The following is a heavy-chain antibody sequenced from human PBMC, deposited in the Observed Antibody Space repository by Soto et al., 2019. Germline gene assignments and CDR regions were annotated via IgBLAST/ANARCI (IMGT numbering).Heavy chain of an antibody. V-gene: IGHV1-8*01. Sequence: VQLVQSGAEVKKPGASVKVSCKASGYTFTSYDINWVRQATGQGLEWMGWMNPNSGNTGYAQEFQGRVTMTRNTSISTAYMELSSLRFEDPAVYYFAGGSGSYYAFDIWGQGTMVTVSS. D-gene: IGHD3-10*01. CDR1: GYTFTSYD. CDR3: AGGSGSYYAFDI. CDR2: MNPNSGNT. J-gene: IGHJ3*02.